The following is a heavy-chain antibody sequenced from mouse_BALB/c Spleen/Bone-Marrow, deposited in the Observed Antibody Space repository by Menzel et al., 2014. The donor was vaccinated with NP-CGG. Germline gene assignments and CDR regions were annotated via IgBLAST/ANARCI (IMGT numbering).Heavy chain of an antibody. CDR2: IDPANGNT. CDR3: ARYYYAMDY. V-gene: IGHV14-3*02. Sequence: VTLKVCGAELVKPGASVKLSCTASGFNIKDTYMHWVKQRPEQGLEWIGRIDPANGNTKYDPKFQGKATITADTSSNTAYLQLSSLTSEDTAVYYCARYYYAMDYWGQGTSVTVSS. CDR1: GFNIKDTY. J-gene: IGHJ4*01.